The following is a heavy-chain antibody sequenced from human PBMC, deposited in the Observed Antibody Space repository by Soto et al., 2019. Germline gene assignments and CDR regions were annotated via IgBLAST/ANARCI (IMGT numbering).Heavy chain of an antibody. D-gene: IGHD6-19*01. Sequence: VGSLRLSCAASGFTFSSYAMSWVRQAPGKGLEWVSAISGSGGSTYYADSVKGRFTISRDNSKNTLYLQMNSLRAEDTAVYYCAKGQVKQWLVRVWFDPWGQGTLVTVSS. V-gene: IGHV3-23*01. CDR1: GFTFSSYA. J-gene: IGHJ5*02. CDR2: ISGSGGST. CDR3: AKGQVKQWLVRVWFDP.